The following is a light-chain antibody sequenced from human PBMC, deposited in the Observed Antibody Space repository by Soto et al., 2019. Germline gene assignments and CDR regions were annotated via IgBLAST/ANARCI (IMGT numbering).Light chain of an antibody. J-gene: IGLJ1*01. CDR3: CSYAGSYTWV. CDR1: SSNIGAGYD. Sequence: QSVLTQPPSVSGAPGQRVTISCTGSSSNIGAGYDVHWYQQLPGTAPKLMIYDVSKRPSGVPDRFSGSKSGNTASLTISGLQAEDEADYYCCSYAGSYTWVFVTGTKLTVL. V-gene: IGLV1-40*01. CDR2: DVS.